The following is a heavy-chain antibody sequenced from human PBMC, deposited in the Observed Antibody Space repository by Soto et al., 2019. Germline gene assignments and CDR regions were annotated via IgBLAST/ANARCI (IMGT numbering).Heavy chain of an antibody. J-gene: IGHJ4*02. CDR2: IIPISGTT. CDR3: ARWGGISCSGGDCFKKPFDY. CDR1: GGTFNNYA. V-gene: IGHV1-69*06. D-gene: IGHD2-21*02. Sequence: QVQLVQSGAEVKKPESSVKVSCKPSGGTFNNYAINWVRQAPGQGLEWMAGIIPISGTTKYAQKFQGRVTITADKSASTAYMDLSSLRSEDTAVYYCARWGGISCSGGDCFKKPFDYWGQGTLVTVSS.